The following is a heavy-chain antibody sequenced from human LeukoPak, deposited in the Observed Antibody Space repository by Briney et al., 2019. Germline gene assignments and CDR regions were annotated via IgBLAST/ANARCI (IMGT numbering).Heavy chain of an antibody. V-gene: IGHV3-23*01. CDR2: ISGSGGST. Sequence: WGSLRLSCAASGFTFSSYAMSWVRQAPGKGLEWVSAISGSGGSTYYADSVKGRFTISRDNSKNTLYLQMNSLRAEDTAVYYCAKTDCSSTSCYLGGWGQGTLVTVSS. CDR3: AKTDCSSTSCYLGG. J-gene: IGHJ4*02. CDR1: GFTFSSYA. D-gene: IGHD2-2*01.